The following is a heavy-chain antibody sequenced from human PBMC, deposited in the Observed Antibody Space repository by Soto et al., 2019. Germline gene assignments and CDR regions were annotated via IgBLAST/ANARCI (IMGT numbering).Heavy chain of an antibody. V-gene: IGHV3-11*01. J-gene: IGHJ6*02. CDR3: ARGGLYYGMDV. Sequence: VGSLRLSCAASGFTFSDYYMTWIRQAPGQGLEWISYISINGRTIHYADSVKGRFTISRDNAKNSIYLQMESLRGEDTALYYCARGGLYYGMDVWGQGTTVTVSS. CDR1: GFTFSDYY. D-gene: IGHD6-25*01. CDR2: ISINGRTI.